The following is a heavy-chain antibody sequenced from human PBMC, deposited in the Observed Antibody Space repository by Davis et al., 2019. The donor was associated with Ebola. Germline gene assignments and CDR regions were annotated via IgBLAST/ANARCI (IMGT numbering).Heavy chain of an antibody. V-gene: IGHV1-18*01. CDR1: GYTFTSYG. D-gene: IGHD3-10*01. J-gene: IGHJ2*01. CDR2: ISAYNGDT. Sequence: ASVKVSCKASGYTFTSYGISWVRQAPGQGLEWMGWISAYNGDTNYAQKFQGRLTLTTDTSTTTGYMELRSLGSDDTAVYWCAKSPPSGAYGLYWYFDLWGRGTLVTVSS. CDR3: AKSPPSGAYGLYWYFDL.